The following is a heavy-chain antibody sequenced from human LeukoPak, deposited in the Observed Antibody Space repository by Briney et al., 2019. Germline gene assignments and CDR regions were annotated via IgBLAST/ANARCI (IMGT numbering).Heavy chain of an antibody. V-gene: IGHV4-59*02. CDR3: ARAGSGWSFDY. J-gene: IGHJ4*02. CDR2: VSHSGNT. Sequence: SETLSLTCTVSGGSVSTYYWSWIRQPPGKELEWIGYVSHSGNTNCNPSHKSRLTMSLDTSKNHFSLRLSSVNAADTAVYYCARAGSGWSFDYWGQGSLVTVSS. D-gene: IGHD6-19*01. CDR1: GGSVSTYY.